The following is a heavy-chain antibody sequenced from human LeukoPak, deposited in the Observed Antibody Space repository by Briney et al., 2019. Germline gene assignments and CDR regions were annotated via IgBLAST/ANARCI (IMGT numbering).Heavy chain of an antibody. V-gene: IGHV3-7*01. CDR3: ASRYSGFPLDY. J-gene: IGHJ4*02. CDR2: INQDGSEK. D-gene: IGHD5-12*01. Sequence: PGGYLTLSCAASAFSFSSYWMSWLRPAPGQGLKGVANINQDGSEKDYVDYVKGRFTVSRDKAKDSLYLQMNSLRDTDTDVCYCASRYSGFPLDYWGQGTLVTVCS. CDR1: AFSFSSYW.